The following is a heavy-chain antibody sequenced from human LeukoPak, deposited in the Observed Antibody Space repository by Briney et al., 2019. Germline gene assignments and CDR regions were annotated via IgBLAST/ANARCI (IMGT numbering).Heavy chain of an antibody. CDR3: ARPAGGAAPFGY. Sequence: SETLSPTCTVSGGSISSSSYYWGWIRQPPGKGLEWIGSIYYSGSTYYNPSLKSRVTISVDTSKNQFSLKLSSVTAADTAVYYCARPAGGAAPFGYWGQGTLVTVSS. CDR1: GGSISSSSYY. CDR2: IYYSGST. D-gene: IGHD2-8*02. V-gene: IGHV4-39*01. J-gene: IGHJ4*02.